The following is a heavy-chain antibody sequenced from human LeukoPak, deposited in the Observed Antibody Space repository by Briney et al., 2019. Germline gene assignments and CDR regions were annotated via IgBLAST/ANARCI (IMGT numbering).Heavy chain of an antibody. V-gene: IGHV3-23*01. D-gene: IGHD1-26*01. Sequence: GGSLRLSCAASGFTFSTYAMNWVRQAPGKGLEWVSLISGSGGTTYYADSVKGRFIISRDNSKNTLYLQMNSLRAEDTAEYYCAKDARSGSHYDDRGQGTLVIVSS. J-gene: IGHJ4*02. CDR3: AKDARSGSHYDD. CDR2: ISGSGGTT. CDR1: GFTFSTYA.